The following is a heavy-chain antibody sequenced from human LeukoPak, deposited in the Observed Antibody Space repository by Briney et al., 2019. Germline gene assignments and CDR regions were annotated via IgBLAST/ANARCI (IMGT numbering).Heavy chain of an antibody. D-gene: IGHD3-16*01. J-gene: IGHJ4*02. CDR3: ARLNFRGGEALHFDS. V-gene: IGHV4-4*09. CDR2: IHSDGTT. CDR1: GGSLTNYY. Sequence: PSETLSLTCSVSGGSLTNYYWGWIRQPPGKGLEFIGYIHSDGTTNYDSSLQSRVAISLDTSKIQFSLRLYSVTAADTAFYFCARLNFRGGEALHFDSWGQGTLVTVSS.